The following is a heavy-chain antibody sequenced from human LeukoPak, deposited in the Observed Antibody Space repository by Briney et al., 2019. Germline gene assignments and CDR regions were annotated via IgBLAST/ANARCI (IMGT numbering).Heavy chain of an antibody. J-gene: IGHJ4*02. CDR3: ANYVSGTMRDY. CDR2: IDYRERT. V-gene: IGHV4-39*01. CDR1: GGSITTSGHY. D-gene: IGHD3-16*01. Sequence: SETLSLTCTVSGGSITTSGHYWGWIRQPPGKGLEWIGSIDYRERTTYNPSLKSRVTISADTSRNQFSLKLSSVTATDTAVYYCANYVSGTMRDYWGQGTLVTVSS.